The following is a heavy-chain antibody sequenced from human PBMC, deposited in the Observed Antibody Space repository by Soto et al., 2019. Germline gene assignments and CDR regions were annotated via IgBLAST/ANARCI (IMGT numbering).Heavy chain of an antibody. D-gene: IGHD2-15*01. CDR2: ISGSSSTM. CDR1: RFTFSTYA. Sequence: PGESLRLSCAASRFTFSTYAMMWVRQAPGKGLEWISYISGSSSTMYYADSVKGRFTISRDNAKNSLYLQMNSLRAEDTAVYYCASWVADYWGQGTLVTVSS. J-gene: IGHJ4*02. CDR3: ASWVADY. V-gene: IGHV3-48*01.